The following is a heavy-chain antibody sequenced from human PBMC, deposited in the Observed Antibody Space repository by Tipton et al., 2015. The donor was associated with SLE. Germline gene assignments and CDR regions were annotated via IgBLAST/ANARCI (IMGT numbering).Heavy chain of an antibody. CDR3: VYGDWLGLDY. J-gene: IGHJ4*02. CDR2: INHSGST. Sequence: TLSLTCAVYGGSFSGYYWSWIRQPPGKGLEWIGEINHSGSTNYNPSLKSRVTISVDTSKNQFSLKLSSVTAADTAVYYCVYGDWLGLDYWGQGTLGTVSS. V-gene: IGHV4-34*01. CDR1: GGSFSGYY. D-gene: IGHD4-17*01.